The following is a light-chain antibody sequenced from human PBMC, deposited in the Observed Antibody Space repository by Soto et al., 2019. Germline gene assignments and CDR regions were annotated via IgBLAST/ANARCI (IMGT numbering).Light chain of an antibody. CDR3: SSYTSSIS. J-gene: IGLJ2*01. Sequence: QSVLTQPASVSGSPGKSITISCTGTSSDVGGYNYVSWYQQHPGKAPKLMIYDVNTRPSGVSNRFSGSKSGNTASLTISGLQAEDEADYYCSSYTSSISFGGGTKLTVL. V-gene: IGLV2-14*01. CDR2: DVN. CDR1: SSDVGGYNY.